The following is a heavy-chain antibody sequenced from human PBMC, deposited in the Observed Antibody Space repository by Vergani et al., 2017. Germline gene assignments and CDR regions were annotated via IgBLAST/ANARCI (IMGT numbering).Heavy chain of an antibody. CDR1: GGTFSSYA. D-gene: IGHD2-2*02. CDR2: IIPIFGTA. J-gene: IGHJ6*03. V-gene: IGHV1-69*06. CDR3: ARGSYCSSTSCYMGDYYYYYMDV. Sequence: QVQLVQSGAEVKKPGSSVKVSCKASGGTFSSYAISWVRQAPGQGLEWMGGIIPIFGTANYAQKFQGRVAITADKSTSTAYMELSSLRSEDTAVYYCARGSYCSSTSCYMGDYYYYYMDVWGKGTTVTVSS.